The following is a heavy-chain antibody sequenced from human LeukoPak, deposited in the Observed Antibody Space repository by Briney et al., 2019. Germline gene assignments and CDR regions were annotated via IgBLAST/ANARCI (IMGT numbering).Heavy chain of an antibody. J-gene: IGHJ4*02. Sequence: PGGSLRLSCAASGFTLSDYYMSWIRQAPGKGLEWVSYIDSSGSTIYYADSVKGRFTISRENAKNSLYLQMNSLRAGDTAVYYCARVPRGSYSFDYWGQGTLVTVSS. CDR2: IDSSGSTI. V-gene: IGHV3-11*04. D-gene: IGHD1-26*01. CDR3: ARVPRGSYSFDY. CDR1: GFTLSDYY.